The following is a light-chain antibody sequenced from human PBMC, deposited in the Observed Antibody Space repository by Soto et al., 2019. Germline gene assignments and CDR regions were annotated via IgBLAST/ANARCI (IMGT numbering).Light chain of an antibody. V-gene: IGKV1-17*03. CDR3: LQHNTYPYT. CDR1: QDISRF. CDR2: ETS. J-gene: IGKJ2*01. Sequence: DVQMTQSPSAMSASVGDRVTITCRASQDISRFVAWFQHKPGRAPERLIYETSNLQPGVPSRFIGSGSGTEFTLAISGLQPEDFATYYCLQHNTYPYTFGQATKLEIK.